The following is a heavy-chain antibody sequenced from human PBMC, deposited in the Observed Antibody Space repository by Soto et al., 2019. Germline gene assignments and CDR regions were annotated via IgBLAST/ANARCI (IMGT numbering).Heavy chain of an antibody. V-gene: IGHV1-69*13. CDR3: ASGTWKQWLGPPDY. CDR1: GGTFSSYA. J-gene: IGHJ4*02. D-gene: IGHD6-19*01. CDR2: IIPIFGTA. Sequence: SVKVSCKASGGTFSSYAISWVRQAPGQGLEWMGGIIPIFGTANYAQKFQGRVTITADESTSTAYMELSSLRSEDTAVYYCASGTWKQWLGPPDYWGQGTMVTVSS.